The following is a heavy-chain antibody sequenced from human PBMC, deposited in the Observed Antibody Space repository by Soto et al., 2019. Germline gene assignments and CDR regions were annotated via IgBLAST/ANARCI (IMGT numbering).Heavy chain of an antibody. CDR3: AKRTVGWYFDL. CDR2: ISGSGGST. Sequence: EVQLLESGGGLVQPGGSLRLSCAASGFTFSNNAMNWVRQAPGKGLEWVSVISGSGGSTYYADAVKGRFTISRDNSKNTLYLQMNSLRAEDTAVYYCAKRTVGWYFDLWGRGTLVTVSS. D-gene: IGHD4-17*01. V-gene: IGHV3-23*01. CDR1: GFTFSNNA. J-gene: IGHJ2*01.